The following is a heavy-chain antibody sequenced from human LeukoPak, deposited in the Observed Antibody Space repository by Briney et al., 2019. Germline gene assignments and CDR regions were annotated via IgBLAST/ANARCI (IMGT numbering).Heavy chain of an antibody. D-gene: IGHD3-22*01. J-gene: IGHJ4*02. CDR1: GFTFSSFA. CDR2: ISGSGDGT. Sequence: PGGSLRLSCAASGFTFSSFAMSWVRQAPGKGLEWVSGISGSGDGTYYADSVKGRFTISRDNSKNTLYLQMNSLRAEDTAVYYCAKDRDSSGYPFDYWGQGTLVTVSS. V-gene: IGHV3-23*01. CDR3: AKDRDSSGYPFDY.